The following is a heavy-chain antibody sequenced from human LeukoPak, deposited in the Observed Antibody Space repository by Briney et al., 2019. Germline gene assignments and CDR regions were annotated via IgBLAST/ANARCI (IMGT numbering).Heavy chain of an antibody. CDR1: GFTMGAFA. D-gene: IGHD1-26*01. CDR3: ATWAFYHSLDV. V-gene: IGHV3-43*02. J-gene: IGHJ6*02. Sequence: GGSLRLSCAASGFTMGAFAMHWVRQAPGKGLEWVSLIDKDGRSTYYADSVKGRFTISRNNSKNSLYLQMNSLRTEDTALYYCATWAFYHSLDVWGQGTTVTVSS. CDR2: IDKDGRST.